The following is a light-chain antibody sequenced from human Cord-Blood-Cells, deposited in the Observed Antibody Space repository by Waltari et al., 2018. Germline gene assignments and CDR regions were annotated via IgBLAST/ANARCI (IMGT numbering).Light chain of an antibody. CDR1: SSDVGGYNY. Sequence: QSALPQPASVSGSPGQSITISCTGTSSDVGGYNYVSWYQQHPGKAPKLMIYDVSNRPARVSNRFSGSKSGNTAPLTISGLQAEDEADYYCSSYTSSSTWVFGGGTKLTVL. CDR3: SSYTSSSTWV. CDR2: DVS. J-gene: IGLJ3*02. V-gene: IGLV2-14*03.